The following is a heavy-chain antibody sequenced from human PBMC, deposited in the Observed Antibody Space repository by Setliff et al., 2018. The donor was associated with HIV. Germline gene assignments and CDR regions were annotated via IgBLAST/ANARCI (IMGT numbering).Heavy chain of an antibody. Sequence: SETLSLTCTVSGGSVSSSSYYWGWIRQRPGKGLEWIGRIHTSGNTNYNPSLKSRVTISVDTSKNQFSLKLSSVTAADTAVYYCARVRGRYYYHYAMDVWGQGTTVTVSS. CDR1: GGSVSSSSYY. CDR2: IHTSGNT. CDR3: ARVRGRYYYHYAMDV. V-gene: IGHV4-61*05. J-gene: IGHJ6*02. D-gene: IGHD3-10*01.